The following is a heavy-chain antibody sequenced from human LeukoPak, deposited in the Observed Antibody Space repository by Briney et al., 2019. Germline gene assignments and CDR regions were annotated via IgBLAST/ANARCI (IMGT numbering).Heavy chain of an antibody. V-gene: IGHV3-7*01. CDR1: GFTFSSYW. J-gene: IGHJ4*02. CDR3: ARDRSEFGPGIVVVPAAI. Sequence: PGGSLRLSCAASGFTFSSYWMSWVRQAPGKGLEWVANIKQDGSEKYYVDSVKGRFTISRDNAKNSLYLQMNSLRAEDTAVYYCARDRSEFGPGIVVVPAAIWGQGTLVTVSS. CDR2: IKQDGSEK. D-gene: IGHD2-2*01.